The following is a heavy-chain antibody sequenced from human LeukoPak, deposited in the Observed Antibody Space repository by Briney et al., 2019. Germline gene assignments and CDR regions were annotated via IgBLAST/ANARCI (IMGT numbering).Heavy chain of an antibody. Sequence: GGSLRLSCAASGFTASSNYMSWVRQAPGKGLEWVSVIYSGGSTYYAASGKGRFTISRDNSKNTLYLQMNSLRAEDTAVYYCARVLYTAMEPSDMDVWGKGTTVTVSS. CDR3: ARVLYTAMEPSDMDV. V-gene: IGHV3-53*01. CDR1: GFTASSNY. D-gene: IGHD5-18*01. J-gene: IGHJ6*03. CDR2: IYSGGST.